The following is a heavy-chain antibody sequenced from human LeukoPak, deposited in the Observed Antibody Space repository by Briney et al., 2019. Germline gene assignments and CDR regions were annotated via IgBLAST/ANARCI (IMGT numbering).Heavy chain of an antibody. CDR3: ARDKVIATAGTPNWFDP. J-gene: IGHJ5*02. D-gene: IGHD6-13*01. V-gene: IGHV1-18*01. CDR1: GYTFNRFG. CDR2: ICAYDGNT. Sequence: ASVKVSCKASGYTFNRFGISWVRQAPGQGLEWLGWICAYDGNTNYAQNVQGRVTMTTDTSTSTAYMELRSLRYDDTAVYYCARDKVIATAGTPNWFDPWGQGTLVTVSS.